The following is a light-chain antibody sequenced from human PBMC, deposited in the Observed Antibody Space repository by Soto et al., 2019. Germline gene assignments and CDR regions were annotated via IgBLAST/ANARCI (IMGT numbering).Light chain of an antibody. J-gene: IGLJ1*01. V-gene: IGLV1-47*01. Sequence: QSALTQPPSASGTPGQRVTIPCSGSSSNIGSNYVYWYQQLPGTAPKLLIYRNNQRPSGVPDRSSGSKSGTSASLAISGLRSEDEADYYCAAWDDSLSGRYVFGTGTKVTVL. CDR3: AAWDDSLSGRYV. CDR1: SSNIGSNY. CDR2: RNN.